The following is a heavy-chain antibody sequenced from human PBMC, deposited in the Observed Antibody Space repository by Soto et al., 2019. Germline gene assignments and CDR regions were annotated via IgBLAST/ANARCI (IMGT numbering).Heavy chain of an antibody. D-gene: IGHD6-19*01. V-gene: IGHV1-2*04. CDR2: INPNSGGT. J-gene: IGHJ4*02. Sequence: QVQLVQSGAEVKKPGASVKVSCKASGYTFTGYYMHWVRQAPGQGLEWMGWINPNSGGTNYAQKFQGWVPMTRDTSISTTYMELSRLRSDDTAMYYCARSSSGWYAKYYFDYWGQGTLVTVSS. CDR1: GYTFTGYY. CDR3: ARSSSGWYAKYYFDY.